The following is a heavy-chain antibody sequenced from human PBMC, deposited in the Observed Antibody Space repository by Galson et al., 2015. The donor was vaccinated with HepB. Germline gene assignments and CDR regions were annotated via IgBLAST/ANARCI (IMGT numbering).Heavy chain of an antibody. CDR1: GGSISSGSYY. CDR3: ARDIVVVPAATRPLNWFDP. J-gene: IGHJ5*02. D-gene: IGHD2-2*01. CDR2: IYTSGST. Sequence: TLSLTCTVSGGSISSGSYYWSWIRQPAGKGLEWIGRIYTSGSTNYNPSLKSRVTMSVDTSRNQFSLKLSSVTAADTAVYYCARDIVVVPAATRPLNWFDPWGQGTLVTVSS. V-gene: IGHV4-61*02.